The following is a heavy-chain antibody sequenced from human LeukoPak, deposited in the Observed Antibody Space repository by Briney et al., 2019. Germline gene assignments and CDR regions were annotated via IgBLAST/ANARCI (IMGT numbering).Heavy chain of an antibody. Sequence: GGSLRPSCAASGFTFSSYSMNWVRQAPGKGLEWVSYISSSSSTIYYADSVKGRFTISRDNAKNSLYLQMNSLRDEDTAVYYCARGLHEYGSGSYLATLFDYWGQGTLVTVSS. CDR3: ARGLHEYGSGSYLATLFDY. V-gene: IGHV3-48*02. CDR1: GFTFSSYS. D-gene: IGHD3-10*01. CDR2: ISSSSSTI. J-gene: IGHJ4*02.